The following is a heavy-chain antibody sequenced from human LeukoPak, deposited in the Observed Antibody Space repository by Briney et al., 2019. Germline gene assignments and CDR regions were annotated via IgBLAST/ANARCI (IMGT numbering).Heavy chain of an antibody. V-gene: IGHV4-4*02. CDR1: GGSISSSNW. Sequence: PSGTLSLTCAVSGGSISSSNWWSWVRQPPGKGLEWIGEIYHSGSTNYNPSLKSRVTISVDKSKNQFSLKLSSVTAADTAVYYCARRNGRIQLWFGAFDIWGQGTMVTVSS. J-gene: IGHJ3*02. D-gene: IGHD5-18*01. CDR2: IYHSGST. CDR3: ARRNGRIQLWFGAFDI.